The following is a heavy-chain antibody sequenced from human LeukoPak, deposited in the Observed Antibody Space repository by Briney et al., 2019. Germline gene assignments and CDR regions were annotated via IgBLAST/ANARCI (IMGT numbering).Heavy chain of an antibody. V-gene: IGHV1-46*01. D-gene: IGHD3-22*01. J-gene: IGHJ3*02. CDR3: ARIKSYYYDTSDKDAFDI. CDR2: INPSGGST. Sequence: ASVKVSCKASGYTFTSHYMHWVRQAPGQGLEWMGIINPSGGSTSYTQKFQGRVTMTRDTSTSTVYMELSSLRSEDTAVYYCARIKSYYYDTSDKDAFDIWGQGTMVTVSS. CDR1: GYTFTSHY.